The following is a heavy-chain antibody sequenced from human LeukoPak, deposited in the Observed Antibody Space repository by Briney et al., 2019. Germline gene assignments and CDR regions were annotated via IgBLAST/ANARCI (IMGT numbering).Heavy chain of an antibody. CDR1: GGTFSSYA. V-gene: IGHV1-69*13. J-gene: IGHJ6*02. CDR2: IIPIFGTA. D-gene: IGHD1-14*01. CDR3: AREGSFSTGGYYYYGMDV. Sequence: ASVKVSRKASGGTFSSYAISWVRQAPGQGLEWMGGIIPIFGTANYAQKFQGRVTITADESTSTAYMELSSLRSEDTAVYYCAREGSFSTGGYYYYGMDVWGQGTTVTVSS.